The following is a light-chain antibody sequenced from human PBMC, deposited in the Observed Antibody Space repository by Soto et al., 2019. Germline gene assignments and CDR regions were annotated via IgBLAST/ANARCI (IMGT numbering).Light chain of an antibody. V-gene: IGLV6-57*03. CDR1: SGSIASNY. CDR3: QSYDSSNVV. Sequence: NFMLTQPHSVSESPGKTVTISCTRSSGSIASNYVQWYQQRPGSAPTTVIYEDNQSPSGVPDRFSGSIDSSSNSASLTISGLNTEDEADYYCQSYDSSNVVFGGGTKVTVL. CDR2: EDN. J-gene: IGLJ2*01.